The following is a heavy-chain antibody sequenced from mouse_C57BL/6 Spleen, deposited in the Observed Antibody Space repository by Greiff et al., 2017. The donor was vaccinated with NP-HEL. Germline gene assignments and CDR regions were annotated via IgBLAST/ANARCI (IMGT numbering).Heavy chain of an antibody. Sequence: EVQLQESGPGLVKPSQSLSLTCSVTGYSITSGYYWNWIRQFPGNTLEWMGYISYDGSNNYNPSLKNRISITRDTSKNQFFLKLNSVTTEDTATYYCARGGFYYDAMDYWGQGTSVTVSS. CDR2: ISYDGSN. CDR3: ARGGFYYDAMDY. J-gene: IGHJ4*01. D-gene: IGHD2-1*01. CDR1: GYSITSGYY. V-gene: IGHV3-6*01.